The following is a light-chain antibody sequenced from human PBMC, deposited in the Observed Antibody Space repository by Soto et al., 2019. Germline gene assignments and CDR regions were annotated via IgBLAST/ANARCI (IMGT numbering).Light chain of an antibody. V-gene: IGKV1-5*01. CDR3: QHYNSYRT. CDR2: DAS. J-gene: IGKJ1*01. CDR1: QSISIW. Sequence: DIQMTHSPSTLSASVGERVTITCRARQSISIWLAWYQQKPGKAPKLLIYDASILESGVPSRFSGSGSGTEFTLTISSLQPDDFATYYCQHYNSYRTFGQGTKVDIK.